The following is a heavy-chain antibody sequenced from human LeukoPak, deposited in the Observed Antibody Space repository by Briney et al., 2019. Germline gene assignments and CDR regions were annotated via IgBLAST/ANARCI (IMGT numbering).Heavy chain of an antibody. CDR3: ARDGGSPAYFQH. CDR1: GGSISSYY. D-gene: IGHD2-15*01. V-gene: IGHV4-4*07. Sequence: ETLSLTGTVSGGSISSYYWSWTRQPAGKGLEWIGRIYTSGSTNYNPSLKSRVTMSVDTSKNQFSLKLSSVTAADTAVYYCARDGGSPAYFQHWGQGTLVTVSS. CDR2: IYTSGST. J-gene: IGHJ1*01.